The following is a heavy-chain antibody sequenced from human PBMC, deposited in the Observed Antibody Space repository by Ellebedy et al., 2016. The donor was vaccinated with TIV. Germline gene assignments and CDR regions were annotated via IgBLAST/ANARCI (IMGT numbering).Heavy chain of an antibody. V-gene: IGHV3-11*05. Sequence: PGGSLRLSCSASGFSFSGFYMTWTRQAPGKGLEWFPYIINSGTYTKYAEPVKGRFTISRDNSRNKVYLQMNNLKAEDPAVYYCGRDSGRRRIWDNDYWGQGTLVTVSS. CDR2: IINSGTYT. CDR1: GFSFSGFY. J-gene: IGHJ4*02. CDR3: GRDSGRRRIWDNDY. D-gene: IGHD3-10*01.